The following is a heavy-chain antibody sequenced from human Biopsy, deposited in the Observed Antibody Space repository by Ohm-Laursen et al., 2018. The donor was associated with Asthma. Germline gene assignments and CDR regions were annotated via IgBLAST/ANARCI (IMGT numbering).Heavy chain of an antibody. D-gene: IGHD6-19*01. Sequence: GSLRLSCAASGFTFSSSAVSWVRQAPGKGLERVSAITGSGGTTYYADSVRGRFTISRDNSKSTLFLQMDSLSAEGTAVYYCAKDFRGIAVAGDRGFDYWGQGTLVTVSS. J-gene: IGHJ4*02. CDR1: GFTFSSSA. V-gene: IGHV3-23*01. CDR2: ITGSGGTT. CDR3: AKDFRGIAVAGDRGFDY.